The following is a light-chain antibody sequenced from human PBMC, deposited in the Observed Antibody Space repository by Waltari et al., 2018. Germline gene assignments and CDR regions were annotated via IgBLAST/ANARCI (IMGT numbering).Light chain of an antibody. CDR2: SAS. CDR3: LHYTDYPWT. Sequence: DIQMTQSPSAMSAFVGDRVTITCRASQDISDYLARFQQTPGKVTKRLIYSASSLQSGVPSRFSGSGSGTQFTLTISTLQPEDSATYYCLHYTDYPWTFGQGTKVEIK. V-gene: IGKV1-17*03. J-gene: IGKJ1*01. CDR1: QDISDY.